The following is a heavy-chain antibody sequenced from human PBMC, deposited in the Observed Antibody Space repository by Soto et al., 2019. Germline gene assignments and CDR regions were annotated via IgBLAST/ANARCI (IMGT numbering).Heavy chain of an antibody. J-gene: IGHJ3*02. CDR3: ARDERAYGADALDI. CDR2: ISSSGSTI. Sequence: EVQLVESGGGLVQPGGSLRLSCAASGFTFSSYSMTWVRQAPGKGLEWVSYISSSGSTIYYADSVKGRFTISRDNAQNSLFLQMISLRAEDTAVYSCARDERAYGADALDIWGQGTMVTVSS. V-gene: IGHV3-48*01. D-gene: IGHD4-17*01. CDR1: GFTFSSYS.